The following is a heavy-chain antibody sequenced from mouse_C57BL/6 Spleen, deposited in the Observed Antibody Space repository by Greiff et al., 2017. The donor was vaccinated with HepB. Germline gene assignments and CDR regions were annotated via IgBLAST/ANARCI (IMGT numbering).Heavy chain of an antibody. CDR3: ANYYGSSGFAY. CDR2: INPNNGGT. J-gene: IGHJ3*01. D-gene: IGHD1-1*01. Sequence: VQLKQSGPELVKPGASVKIPCKASGYTFTDYNMDWVKQSHGKSLEWIGDINPNNGGTIYNQKFKGKATLTVDKSSSTAYMELRSLTSEDTAVYYCANYYGSSGFAYWGQGTLVTVSA. CDR1: GYTFTDYN. V-gene: IGHV1-18*01.